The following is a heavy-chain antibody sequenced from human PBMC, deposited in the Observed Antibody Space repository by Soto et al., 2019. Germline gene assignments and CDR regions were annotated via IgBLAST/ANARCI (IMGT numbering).Heavy chain of an antibody. Sequence: QVQLQESGPGLVKPSETLSLTCTVSGGSISSYYWSWIRQPPGKGLEWIGYIYYSGSTNYNPSLKSRVTISVDTSKNQFSLKLSSVTAADTAVYYCARVGDYYGSGSYNYWGQGTLVTVSS. V-gene: IGHV4-59*01. CDR1: GGSISSYY. CDR3: ARVGDYYGSGSYNY. J-gene: IGHJ4*02. D-gene: IGHD3-10*01. CDR2: IYYSGST.